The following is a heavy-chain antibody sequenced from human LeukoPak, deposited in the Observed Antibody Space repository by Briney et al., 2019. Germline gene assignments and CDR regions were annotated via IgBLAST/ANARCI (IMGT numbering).Heavy chain of an antibody. CDR1: GFTFSDYY. CDR3: GIDFGLTGTKRSFDI. J-gene: IGHJ3*02. V-gene: IGHV3-11*01. CDR2: ISGSGTTM. D-gene: IGHD1-7*01. Sequence: GGSLRLSCAASGFTFSDYYMSWIRQAPGKGLEWLSYISGSGTTMYYADSVKGRFTISRDNAKNSLDLQMNSLRAEDTAVYYCGIDFGLTGTKRSFDIWGQGTMVTVSS.